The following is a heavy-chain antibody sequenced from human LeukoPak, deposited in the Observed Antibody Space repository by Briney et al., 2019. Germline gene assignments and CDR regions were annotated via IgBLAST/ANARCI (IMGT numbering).Heavy chain of an antibody. Sequence: PGGSLRLSCAASGFSFSDYWMNWVRQAPGKGLEWVANIKQDGSDKYYVDSVKGRFTISRDNAKNSLYLQMNSLRAEDTAVYYCAIIPRAAAGPSARSPFHYWGQGTLVTVSS. CDR3: AIIPRAAAGPSARSPFHY. CDR2: IKQDGSDK. V-gene: IGHV3-7*01. CDR1: GFSFSDYW. J-gene: IGHJ4*02. D-gene: IGHD6-13*01.